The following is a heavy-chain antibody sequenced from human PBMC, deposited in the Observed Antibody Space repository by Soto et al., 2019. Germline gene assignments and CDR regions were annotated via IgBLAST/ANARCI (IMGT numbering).Heavy chain of an antibody. V-gene: IGHV3-33*01. CDR1: GFTFTNYG. J-gene: IGHJ4*01. D-gene: IGHD1-1*01. CDR3: EAGEQLHY. CDR2: IWYDGSNK. Sequence: PGGSLRLSCAASGFTFTNYGMHWVRQAPGKGLEWVAIIWYDGSNKYYADSVKGRFTISRDNSENTVTLQMNSLRAEDTAVYYCEAGEQLHYGGQGTLVTVSS.